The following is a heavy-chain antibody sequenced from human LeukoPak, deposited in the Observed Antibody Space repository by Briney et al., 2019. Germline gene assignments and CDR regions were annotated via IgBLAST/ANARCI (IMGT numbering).Heavy chain of an antibody. J-gene: IGHJ3*01. CDR2: IYYSGTT. D-gene: IGHD1-14*01. V-gene: IGHV4-39*01. CDR1: GASISRSSYY. CDR3: ARHWYGGAFDV. Sequence: SETLSLTCTVSGASISRSSYYWGWIRQPPGKGLEWIGSIYYSGTTYYNPSLKSRVTISVDTSKNQFSLKLTSVTAADTAVYYCARHWYGGAFDVWGQGSMVTVSS.